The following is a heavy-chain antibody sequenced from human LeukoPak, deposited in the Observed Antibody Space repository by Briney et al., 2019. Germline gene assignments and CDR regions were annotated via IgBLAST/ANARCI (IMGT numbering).Heavy chain of an antibody. CDR1: GFTFSSYA. J-gene: IGHJ4*02. Sequence: PGGSLRLSCAASGFTFSSYAMHWVRQAPGKGLEWVAVISYDGSNKYYADSVKGRFTISRDNSKNTLYLQTNSLRAEDTAVYYCAREGIQLWCLDYWGQGTLVTVSS. V-gene: IGHV3-30-3*01. D-gene: IGHD5-18*01. CDR3: AREGIQLWCLDY. CDR2: ISYDGSNK.